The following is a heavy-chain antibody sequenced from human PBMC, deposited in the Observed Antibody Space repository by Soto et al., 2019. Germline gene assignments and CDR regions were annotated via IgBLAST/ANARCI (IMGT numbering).Heavy chain of an antibody. D-gene: IGHD3-3*01. Sequence: ASVKVSCKVSGYTLTELSMHWVLQAPGKGLEWMGGFDPEDGETIYAQKFQGRVTMTEDTSTDTAYMELSSLRSEDTAVYYCATDRSLPGTICGVDEYSFEDWGPGTLVTVSS. V-gene: IGHV1-24*01. CDR1: GYTLTELS. CDR3: ATDRSLPGTICGVDEYSFED. J-gene: IGHJ4*02. CDR2: FDPEDGET.